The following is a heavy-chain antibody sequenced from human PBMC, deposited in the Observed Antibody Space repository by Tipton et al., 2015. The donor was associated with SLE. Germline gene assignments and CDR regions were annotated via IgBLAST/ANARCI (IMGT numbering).Heavy chain of an antibody. CDR3: ASANWNFEY. V-gene: IGHV4-34*01. CDR2: INHSGST. Sequence: TLSPTCAVYGGSFSGYYWSWIRQPPGKGLEWIGEINHSGSTNYNPSLKSRVTISVDTSKNQFSLKLSSVTAADTAVYYCASANWNFEYWGQGTLVTVSS. J-gene: IGHJ4*02. CDR1: GGSFSGYY. D-gene: IGHD1-1*01.